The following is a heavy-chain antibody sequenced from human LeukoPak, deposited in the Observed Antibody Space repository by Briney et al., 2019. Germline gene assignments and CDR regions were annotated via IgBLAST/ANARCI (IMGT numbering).Heavy chain of an antibody. CDR2: VYYSGST. V-gene: IGHV4-39*07. CDR1: GGTISTSSYY. Sequence: SETLSLTCTVSGGTISTSSYYFAWIRQPPGKGLEWIGSVYYSGSTYYNPSLKSRVTISVDTSKNQFSLKLSSVTAADTAVYYCARELAYCGGDCYPPWDYYYYMDVWGKGTTVTVSS. J-gene: IGHJ6*03. D-gene: IGHD2-21*02. CDR3: ARELAYCGGDCYPPWDYYYYMDV.